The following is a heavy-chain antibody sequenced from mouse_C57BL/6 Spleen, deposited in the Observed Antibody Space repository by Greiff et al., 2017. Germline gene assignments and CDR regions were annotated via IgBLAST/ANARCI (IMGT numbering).Heavy chain of an antibody. CDR2: LNPSSGYT. CDR3: ARGYYFDY. CDR1: GYTFTSYT. J-gene: IGHJ2*01. V-gene: IGHV1-4*01. Sequence: VQLQQSGAELARPGASVKMSCKASGYTFTSYTMHWVKQRPGQGLEWIGYLNPSSGYTKYNQKFKDKATLPADKSSSTAYMQLSSLTSEDSAVYYGARGYYFDYWGQGTTLTVSS.